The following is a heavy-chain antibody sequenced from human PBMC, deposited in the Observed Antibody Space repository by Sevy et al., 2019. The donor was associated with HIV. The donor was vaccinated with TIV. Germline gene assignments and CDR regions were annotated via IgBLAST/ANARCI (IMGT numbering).Heavy chain of an antibody. D-gene: IGHD3-3*01. CDR2: INHNGVT. CDR3: ARLDTKIKIFGVPRGAY. V-gene: IGHV4-34*01. CDR1: GGSFSDFY. J-gene: IGHJ4*02. Sequence: SETLSLTYSVYGGSFSDFYWSWMRQTPGKGLEWIGEINHNGVTNYNPSLKSRVTISADAPNRQFFLNLRSVTAADTAVYYCARLDTKIKIFGVPRGAYWGPGTLVTVSS.